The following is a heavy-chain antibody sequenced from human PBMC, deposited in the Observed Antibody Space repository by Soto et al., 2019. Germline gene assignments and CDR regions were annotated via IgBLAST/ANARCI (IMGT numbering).Heavy chain of an antibody. V-gene: IGHV3-23*01. CDR3: AKEMLASISRPFDS. Sequence: GGSLRLSCAASGFTFRNFGLRWVRQAPGKGLEWVSTISASGFHKFYADSVKGRFTVSRDDSKNTLYLQMNNLTAEDTALYYCAKEMLASISRPFDSWGQGTLVTVSS. J-gene: IGHJ4*02. CDR1: GFTFRNFG. D-gene: IGHD5-12*01. CDR2: ISASGFHK.